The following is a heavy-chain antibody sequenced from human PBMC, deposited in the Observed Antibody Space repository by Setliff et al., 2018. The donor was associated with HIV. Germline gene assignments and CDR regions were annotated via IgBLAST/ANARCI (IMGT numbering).Heavy chain of an antibody. CDR2: INPGDRST. Sequence: ASVKVSCKASGYTFTSYYMQWVRQAPGQGLEWMGIINPGDRSTSYAQNFQGRVAVTRDTSTNTVYMELKRLTSEDTAVYYCARVHDYGDYGSRWFDPWGQGTLVTVSS. V-gene: IGHV1-46*01. J-gene: IGHJ5*02. D-gene: IGHD4-17*01. CDR1: GYTFTSYY. CDR3: ARVHDYGDYGSRWFDP.